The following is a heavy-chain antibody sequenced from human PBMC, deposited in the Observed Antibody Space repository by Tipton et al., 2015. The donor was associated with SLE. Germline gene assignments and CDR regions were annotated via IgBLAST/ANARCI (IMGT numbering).Heavy chain of an antibody. CDR1: GFTFSSYG. CDR2: IRYDGSNK. D-gene: IGHD6-13*01. V-gene: IGHV3-30*02. J-gene: IGHJ4*02. Sequence: SLRLSCAASGFTFSSYGMHWVRQAPGKGLEWVAFIRYDGSNKYYADSVKGRFTISRDNSKNTLYLQMNSLRAEDTAVYYCAKDGWQQLVTGYFDYWGQGTLVTVSS. CDR3: AKDGWQQLVTGYFDY.